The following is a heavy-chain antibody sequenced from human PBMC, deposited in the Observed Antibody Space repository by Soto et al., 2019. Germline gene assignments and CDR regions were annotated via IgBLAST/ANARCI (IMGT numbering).Heavy chain of an antibody. CDR2: ISAYNGNT. Sequence: ASVKVSCKASGYTFTSYGISWVRQAPGQGLEWMGWISAYNGNTNYAQKLQGRVTMTTDTSTSTAYMELRSLRSDDMAVYYCARWYYDFWSGQYYYYMDVWGKGTTVTVSS. J-gene: IGHJ6*03. V-gene: IGHV1-18*03. CDR1: GYTFTSYG. CDR3: ARWYYDFWSGQYYYYMDV. D-gene: IGHD3-3*01.